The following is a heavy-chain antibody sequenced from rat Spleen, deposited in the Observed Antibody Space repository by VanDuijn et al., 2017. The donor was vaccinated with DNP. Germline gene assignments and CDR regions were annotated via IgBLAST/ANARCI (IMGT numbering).Heavy chain of an antibody. CDR3: ARWNSGHFDY. J-gene: IGHJ2*01. CDR1: GFTFSAYY. Sequence: EVQLVESGGGLVQPGRSLKLSCAASGFTFSAYYMAWVRQAPAKGLEWVATISTIGSRPYYPDSVKGRFTISRDNSKSSLYLQMNSLKSEDTATYYCARWNSGHFDYWGQGVMVPVSS. D-gene: IGHD4-3*01. CDR2: ISTIGSRP. V-gene: IGHV5-22*01.